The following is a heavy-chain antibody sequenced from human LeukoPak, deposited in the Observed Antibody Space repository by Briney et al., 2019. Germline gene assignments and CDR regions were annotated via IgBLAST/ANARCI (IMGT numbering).Heavy chain of an antibody. Sequence: ASVTVSCKVSGYTLTELSMHWVRQAPGKGLEWMGGFDPEDGETIYAQKFQGRVTMTEDTSTDTAYMELSSLRSEDTAVYYCATGIAVAGRTSDFDYWGQGTPVTVSS. CDR3: ATGIAVAGRTSDFDY. CDR2: FDPEDGET. V-gene: IGHV1-24*01. D-gene: IGHD6-19*01. J-gene: IGHJ4*02. CDR1: GYTLTELS.